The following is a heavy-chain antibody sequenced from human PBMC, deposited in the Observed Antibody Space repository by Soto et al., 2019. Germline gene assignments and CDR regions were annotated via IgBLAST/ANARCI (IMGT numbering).Heavy chain of an antibody. CDR2: SYYSGTS. V-gene: IGHV4-39*01. Sequence: SETLSLTCTVSGGSIRVQSYYWTWIRQTPGKGLEWVGSSYYSGTSYFNPALKGRVTISVDTSTNQFSLRLTSVTAAYTAVYYCTRRYNWNDYYFDPWGQGTLVTVSS. CDR3: TRRYNWNDYYFDP. CDR1: GGSIRVQSYY. J-gene: IGHJ5*02. D-gene: IGHD1-20*01.